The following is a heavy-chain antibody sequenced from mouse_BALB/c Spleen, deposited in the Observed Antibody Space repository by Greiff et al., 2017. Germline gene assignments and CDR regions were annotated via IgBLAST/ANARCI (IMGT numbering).Heavy chain of an antibody. V-gene: IGHV1S81*02. Sequence: VQLQQPGAELVKPGASVKLSCKASGYTFTSYWMHWVKQRPAQGLEWIGEINPSNGRTNYNEKFKSKATLTVDKSSSTAYMQLSSLTSEDSAVYYCAGGSSYFDVWGAGTTVTVSS. CDR2: INPSNGRT. CDR3: AGGSSYFDV. J-gene: IGHJ1*01. CDR1: GYTFTSYW. D-gene: IGHD1-1*01.